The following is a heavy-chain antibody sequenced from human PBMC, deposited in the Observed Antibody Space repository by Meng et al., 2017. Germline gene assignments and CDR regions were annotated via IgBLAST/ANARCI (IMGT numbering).Heavy chain of an antibody. Sequence: QLVQSGAEVEKPGASVKVSCKASGYTFTSYYMHWVRQAPGKGLEWVSSISSSSSYIYYADSVKGRFTISRDNAKNSLYLQMNSLRAEDTAVYYCARESHSSGWTYWGQGTLVTVSS. J-gene: IGHJ4*02. CDR2: ISSSSSYI. CDR1: GYTFTSYY. V-gene: IGHV3-21*01. CDR3: ARESHSSGWTY. D-gene: IGHD6-19*01.